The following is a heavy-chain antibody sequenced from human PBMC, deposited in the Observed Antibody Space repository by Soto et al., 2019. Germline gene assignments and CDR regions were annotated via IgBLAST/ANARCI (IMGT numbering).Heavy chain of an antibody. J-gene: IGHJ4*02. D-gene: IGHD1-20*01. CDR2: INAGNGNT. V-gene: IGHV1-3*05. Sequence: QVQLVQSGAEEKKPGASVKVSCKASGYTFTSYAMHWVRQAPGQRRGWMGWINAGNGNTKYSQKFQGRVTITRDTSASKAYMELSSLRSEDTAVYYCARGITLPTPLDYWGQGTLVTVSS. CDR3: ARGITLPTPLDY. CDR1: GYTFTSYA.